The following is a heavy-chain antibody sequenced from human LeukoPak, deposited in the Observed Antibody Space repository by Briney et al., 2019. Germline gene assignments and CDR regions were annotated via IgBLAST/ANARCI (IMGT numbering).Heavy chain of an antibody. CDR3: ARDSDSNFDY. CDR2: IWYDGSNK. CDR1: GFTFSNYA. D-gene: IGHD2-15*01. J-gene: IGHJ4*02. V-gene: IGHV3-33*08. Sequence: GGSLRLSCAASGFTFSNYAMHWVRQAPGKGLEWVAVIWYDGSNKYYADSVKGRFTISRDNSKNTLYLQMNSLRAEDTAVYYCARDSDSNFDYWGQGTLVTVSS.